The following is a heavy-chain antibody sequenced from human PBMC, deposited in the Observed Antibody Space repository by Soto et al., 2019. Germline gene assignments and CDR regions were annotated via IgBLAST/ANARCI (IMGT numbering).Heavy chain of an antibody. D-gene: IGHD2-15*01. V-gene: IGHV4-31*03. Sequence: QVQLQESGPGLVKPSQTLSLTCTVSGGSISSGGYYWSWIRQHPGKGLEWSGYIYYSGSTYYNPSLKSRVTISVDKSMNKPSLKLSSGTDADTPVYYCARYCSGGSCYLDYWGQGSLVSVSS. J-gene: IGHJ4*02. CDR3: ARYCSGGSCYLDY. CDR1: GGSISSGGYY. CDR2: IYYSGST.